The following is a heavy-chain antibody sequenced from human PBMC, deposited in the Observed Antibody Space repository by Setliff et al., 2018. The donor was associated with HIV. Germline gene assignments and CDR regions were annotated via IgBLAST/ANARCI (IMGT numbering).Heavy chain of an antibody. CDR3: ARGIGGIGYYPDY. D-gene: IGHD3-22*01. J-gene: IGHJ4*02. V-gene: IGHV4-39*07. CDR2: IFSDGAT. Sequence: SETLSLTCTVSRGSISSGTYYWTWIRQPPGKGLEWIGSIFSDGATYYNPSLKSRVTILGDTSKNQFSLKLSSVTAADTAMYYCARGIGGIGYYPDYWGQGTLVTVSS. CDR1: RGSISSGTYY.